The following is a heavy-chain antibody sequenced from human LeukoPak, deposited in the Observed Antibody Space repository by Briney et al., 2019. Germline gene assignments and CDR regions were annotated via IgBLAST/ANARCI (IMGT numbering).Heavy chain of an antibody. CDR2: IMNSSYI. CDR3: GAQKGIDD. CDR1: GFTFSSYS. Sequence: PGGSLRLSCAASGFTFSSYSMNWVRQAPGKGLEWVSSIMNSSYIYYADSVKGRFTISRDNAKNSLYLQMNSLRAEDTAVYYCGAQKGIDDWGQGTLVTVSS. V-gene: IGHV3-21*01. J-gene: IGHJ4*02.